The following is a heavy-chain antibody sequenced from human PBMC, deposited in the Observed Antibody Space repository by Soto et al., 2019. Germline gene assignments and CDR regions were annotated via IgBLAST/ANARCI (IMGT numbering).Heavy chain of an antibody. CDR1: RFTFSTYS. V-gene: IGHV3-21*01. CDR3: ARLPDYGDTFDY. CDR2: ISSSSTYI. Sequence: EVQLVESGGGLVKPGGSLRLSCAASRFTFSTYSMNWVRQAPGKGLEWVSSISSSSTYIYYADSVKGRFTISRDNAKNSLYRQMNSLRAEDTAVYYCARLPDYGDTFDYWGQGTLVTVSS. D-gene: IGHD4-17*01. J-gene: IGHJ4*02.